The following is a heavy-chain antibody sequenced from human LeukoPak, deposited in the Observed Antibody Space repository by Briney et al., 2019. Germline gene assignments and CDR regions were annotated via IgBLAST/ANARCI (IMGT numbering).Heavy chain of an antibody. V-gene: IGHV3-33*01. CDR1: EFTFSSYG. CDR3: ARRDGDNDRGFDC. CDR2: IWYDGSKK. D-gene: IGHD4-23*01. Sequence: GGSLRLSCAASEFTFSSYGMHWVRQAPGKGLEWVAVIWYDGSKKYYADSVKGRFTISRDNSKNTLYLQMNCLRAEDTAVYYCARRDGDNDRGFDCWGQGTLVTVSS. J-gene: IGHJ4*02.